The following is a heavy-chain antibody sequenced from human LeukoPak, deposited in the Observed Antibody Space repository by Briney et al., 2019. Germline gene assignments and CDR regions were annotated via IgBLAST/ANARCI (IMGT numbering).Heavy chain of an antibody. Sequence: SETLSLTCTVSGYSISSGYYWGWIRQPPGKGLEWIGSIYHSGSTYYNPSLKSRVTISVDTSKNQFSLKLSSATAADTAVYYCARESVEATDVDYWGQGTLVTVSS. V-gene: IGHV4-38-2*02. CDR3: ARESVEATDVDY. D-gene: IGHD5-12*01. CDR1: GYSISSGYY. CDR2: IYHSGST. J-gene: IGHJ4*02.